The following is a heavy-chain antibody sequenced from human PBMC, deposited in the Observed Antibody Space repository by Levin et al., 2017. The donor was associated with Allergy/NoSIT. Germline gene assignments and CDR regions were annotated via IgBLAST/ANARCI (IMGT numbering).Heavy chain of an antibody. J-gene: IGHJ4*02. CDR3: ASLRDGYSDY. Sequence: SSQTLSLTCAVSGGSISSGGYSWSWIRQPPGKGLEWIGYFYHSGSTYYNPSLKSRVTISVDRSKNQFSLKLSSVTAADTAVYYCASLRDGYSDYWGQGTLVTVSS. V-gene: IGHV4-30-2*01. CDR1: GGSISSGGYS. D-gene: IGHD5-24*01. CDR2: FYHSGST.